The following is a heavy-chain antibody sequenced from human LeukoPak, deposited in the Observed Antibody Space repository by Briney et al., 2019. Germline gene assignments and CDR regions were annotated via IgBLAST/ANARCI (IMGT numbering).Heavy chain of an antibody. V-gene: IGHV1-46*01. CDR2: INPSGGGT. D-gene: IGHD4-23*01. CDR3: ARDGSVFDGGNNYYYYYMDV. J-gene: IGHJ6*03. CDR1: GYTFTSYY. Sequence: ASVKVSCKASGYTFTSYYMHWLRQAPAQGLEWMGIINPSGGGTSYAQKFQGRVTMTRDTSTSTVYMELSSLRSEDTAVYYCARDGSVFDGGNNYYYYYMDVWGKGTTVTVSS.